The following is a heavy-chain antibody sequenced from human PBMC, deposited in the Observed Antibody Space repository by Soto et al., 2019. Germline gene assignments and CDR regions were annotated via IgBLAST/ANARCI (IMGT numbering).Heavy chain of an antibody. V-gene: IGHV5-51*01. CDR2: IYHSDFDR. J-gene: IGHJ4*02. Sequence: EESLKISCMGSGYSYNTYWIGWLRQIPGKGLEWMVLIYHSDFDRTYSPSFQRHVSMSVDKSISTAYLQWRSLETSDTAMYFCARLLVYSYGNQELFDYWGQATPITVSS. D-gene: IGHD5-18*01. CDR3: ARLLVYSYGNQELFDY. CDR1: GYSYNTYW.